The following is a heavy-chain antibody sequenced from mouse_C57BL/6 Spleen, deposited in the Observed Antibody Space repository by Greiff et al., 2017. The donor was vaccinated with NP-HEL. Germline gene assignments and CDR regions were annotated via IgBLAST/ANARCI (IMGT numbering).Heavy chain of an antibody. CDR1: GYTFTDYN. CDR2: INPNNGGT. CDR3: ARPSYGYDVAWFAY. V-gene: IGHV1-18*01. Sequence: EVQLQQSGPELVKPGASVKIPCKASGYTFTDYNMDWVKQSHGKSLEWIGDINPNNGGTIYNQKFKGKATLTVDKSSSTAYMELRSLTSEDTAVYYGARPSYGYDVAWFAYWGQGTLVTVSA. J-gene: IGHJ3*01. D-gene: IGHD2-2*01.